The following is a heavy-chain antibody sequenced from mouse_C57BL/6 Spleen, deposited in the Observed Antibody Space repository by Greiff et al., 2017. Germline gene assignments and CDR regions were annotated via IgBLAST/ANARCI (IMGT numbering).Heavy chain of an antibody. CDR2: ISNLAYSI. CDR3: ARQEGYYSNYDAMDY. V-gene: IGHV5-15*04. CDR1: GFTFSDYG. D-gene: IGHD2-5*01. J-gene: IGHJ4*01. Sequence: EVMLVESGGGLVQPGGSLKLSCAASGFTFSDYGMAWVRQAPRKGPEWVAFISNLAYSIYYADTVTGRFTISRENAKNTLYLEMSSLRSEDTAMYYCARQEGYYSNYDAMDYWGQGTSVTVSS.